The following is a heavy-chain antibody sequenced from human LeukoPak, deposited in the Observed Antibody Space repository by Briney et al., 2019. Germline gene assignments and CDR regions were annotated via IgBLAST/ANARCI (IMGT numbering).Heavy chain of an antibody. J-gene: IGHJ4*02. V-gene: IGHV3-66*01. CDR3: ARNPWFRTTGGYFDY. CDR2: IYGGGST. Sequence: GGSLRLSCAVSGLFVSSNYMSWVRQAPGKGLEWVSVIYGGGSTYYADSVKGRFTISRDNSKNTLYLQMYSLRADDTAVYYCARNPWFRTTGGYFDYWGQGTLVTVSS. D-gene: IGHD4-17*01. CDR1: GLFVSSNY.